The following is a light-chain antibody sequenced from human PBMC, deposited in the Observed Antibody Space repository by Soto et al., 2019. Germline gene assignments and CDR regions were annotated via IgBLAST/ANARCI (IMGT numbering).Light chain of an antibody. V-gene: IGKV1-6*01. CDR3: LQDFNFPFT. CDR1: QDIRNH. CDR2: AAS. Sequence: AIQMTQSPSSLSASVGDRVTITCRASQDIRNHLAWYQQKPGTAPKVLISAASSLQTGVPSRFSGSGSGTDFTLTISSLQPEDFATYYCLQDFNFPFTFGPGTKLEVK. J-gene: IGKJ2*01.